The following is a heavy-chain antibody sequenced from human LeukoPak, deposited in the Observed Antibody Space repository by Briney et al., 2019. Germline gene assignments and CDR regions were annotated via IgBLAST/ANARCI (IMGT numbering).Heavy chain of an antibody. D-gene: IGHD6-13*01. CDR1: GFTFSSYW. V-gene: IGHV3-7*01. Sequence: GGSLRLSCAASGFTFSSYWMSWVRQAPGKGLEWVANIKQDGSEKYYVDSVKGRFTISRDNAKNSLCLQMNSLRAEDTAVYYCAGTRRYSSSWQLYFDYWGQGTLVTVSS. J-gene: IGHJ4*02. CDR3: AGTRRYSSSWQLYFDY. CDR2: IKQDGSEK.